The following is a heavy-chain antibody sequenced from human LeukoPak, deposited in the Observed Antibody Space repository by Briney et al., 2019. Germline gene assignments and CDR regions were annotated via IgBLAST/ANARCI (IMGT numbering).Heavy chain of an antibody. J-gene: IGHJ4*02. Sequence: PGGSLRLSCAASRLTFSNYAMTWVRQTPGKGLEWVSAISPSGPDTYYADSVKGRFTISRDNSKNTLYLQMSSLRADDSAVYYCAKRGGYETMAAFDYWGQGTLVTVSS. D-gene: IGHD3-10*01. CDR2: ISPSGPDT. CDR3: AKRGGYETMAAFDY. V-gene: IGHV3-23*01. CDR1: RLTFSNYA.